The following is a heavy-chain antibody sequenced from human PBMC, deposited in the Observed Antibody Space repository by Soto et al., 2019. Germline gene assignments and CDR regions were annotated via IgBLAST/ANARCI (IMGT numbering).Heavy chain of an antibody. CDR1: GGTFSSYA. D-gene: IGHD2-15*01. J-gene: IGHJ5*02. CDR3: AREVVVDATHWFDT. Sequence: ASVKVSCKASGGTFSSYAISWVRQAPGQGLEWMGGIIPIFGTASYAQKFQGRVTITADESTSTAYMELSSLRSEDTAVYYCAREVVVDATHWFDTWGQGTLVTVSS. CDR2: IIPIFGTA. V-gene: IGHV1-69*13.